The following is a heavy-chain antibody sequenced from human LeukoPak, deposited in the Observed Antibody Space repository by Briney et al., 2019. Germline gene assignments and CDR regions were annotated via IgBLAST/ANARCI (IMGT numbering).Heavy chain of an antibody. CDR2: IYYSGST. CDR3: ARGGRYDFWSGYYSPYYFDY. D-gene: IGHD3-3*01. CDR1: GGSISSYY. V-gene: IGHV4-59*01. Sequence: SETLSLTCTVSGGSISSYYWSWIRQPPGKGLEWIGYIYYSGSTNYNPSLKSRVTISVDTSKNQFSLKLSSVTAADTAVYYCARGGRYDFWSGYYSPYYFDYWGQGTLVTVSS. J-gene: IGHJ4*02.